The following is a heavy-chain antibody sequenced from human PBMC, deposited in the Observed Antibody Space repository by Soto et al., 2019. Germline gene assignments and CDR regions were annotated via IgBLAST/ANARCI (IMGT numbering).Heavy chain of an antibody. D-gene: IGHD3-16*01. Sequence: SETLSLTCTVSGGSISSSSYYWGWIRQPPGKGLEWIGSIYYSGSTYYNPSLKSRVTISVETSKNQFSLKVSSVTAADTAVYYCARRSGATYYDYVWGPRFYYYGMDVWGQGTTVTVSS. J-gene: IGHJ6*02. CDR2: IYYSGST. V-gene: IGHV4-39*01. CDR1: GGSISSSSYY. CDR3: ARRSGATYYDYVWGPRFYYYGMDV.